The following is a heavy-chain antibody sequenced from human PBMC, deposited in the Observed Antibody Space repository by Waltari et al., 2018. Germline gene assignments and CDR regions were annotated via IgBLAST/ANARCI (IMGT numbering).Heavy chain of an antibody. J-gene: IGHJ4*02. Sequence: EVQLVQSGAEVKKPGATVKISCKVSGYTFTDYYMHWVQQAPGKGLEWKGLSDTEDGETKYVEKSKGRVTITANTTTDTAYMELSILSYEDKAVYYYAVLNDRGKEFDYWDQGTLVNVS. CDR1: GYTFTDYY. V-gene: IGHV1-69-2*01. D-gene: IGHD3-22*01. CDR2: SDTEDGET. CDR3: AVLNDRGKEFDY.